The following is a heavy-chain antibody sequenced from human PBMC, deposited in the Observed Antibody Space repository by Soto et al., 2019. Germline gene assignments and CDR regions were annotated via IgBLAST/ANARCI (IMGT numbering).Heavy chain of an antibody. D-gene: IGHD3-3*01. CDR3: ARDARVDVFGTVILEYYFDD. CDR2: ASYDGSNP. V-gene: IGHV3-30-3*01. Sequence: PGGSLRLSCAASGFTFSSYAVHWVRQAPGKGLEWLAVASYDGSNPDYADSVKGRFTVSRDNSKNTLYLQMNNLRSEDTAIYYFARDARVDVFGTVILEYYFDDWGQGTLVTVSS. J-gene: IGHJ4*02. CDR1: GFTFSSYA.